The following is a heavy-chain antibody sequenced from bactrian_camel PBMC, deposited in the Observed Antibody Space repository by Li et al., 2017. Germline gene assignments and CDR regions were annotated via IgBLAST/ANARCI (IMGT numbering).Heavy chain of an antibody. J-gene: IGHJ4*01. D-gene: IGHD7*01. CDR3: AARFYSFGGCRIASSRDYNY. Sequence: VQLVESGGGSVQAGESLRLACTGSGFTFRTSRMGWYRQSPRNPCEMVSNVNSDGTTVYDDSVKGRFTISQDNAKNTAYLQMNSLKPEDTAMYYCAARFYSFGGCRIASSRDYNYWGQGTQVTVS. CDR2: VNSDGTT. V-gene: IGHV3S53*01. CDR1: GFTFRTSR.